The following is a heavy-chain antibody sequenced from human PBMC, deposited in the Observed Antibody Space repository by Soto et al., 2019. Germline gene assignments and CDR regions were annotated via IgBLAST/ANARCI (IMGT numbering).Heavy chain of an antibody. D-gene: IGHD1-26*01. V-gene: IGHV3-66*01. CDR1: GFTVSSNY. CDR2: IYSGGFT. CDR3: GTSFTRGVGANAFDY. Sequence: PGGSLILSCAASGFTVSSNYMSWGRQAPGKGLEWVSVIYSGGFTYYADSVKGRFTISRDNSKNTLYLQMNSLRAEDTAVYYCGTSFTRGVGANAFDYWGQGTLVTVSS. J-gene: IGHJ4*02.